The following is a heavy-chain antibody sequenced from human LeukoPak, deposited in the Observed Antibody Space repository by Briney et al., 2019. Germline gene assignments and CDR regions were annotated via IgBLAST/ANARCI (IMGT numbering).Heavy chain of an antibody. Sequence: PGGSLRLSCAASGFTFSSYAMNWVRQAPGKGLEWVSISGSGGDTYYADSVKGRFTISRDNSKNTLYLQMNSLRAEDTAVYYCAKRRASGLAAAGTGVFDYWGQGTLVTVSS. CDR2: SGSGGDT. CDR1: GFTFSSYA. J-gene: IGHJ4*02. CDR3: AKRRASGLAAAGTGVFDY. V-gene: IGHV3-23*01. D-gene: IGHD6-13*01.